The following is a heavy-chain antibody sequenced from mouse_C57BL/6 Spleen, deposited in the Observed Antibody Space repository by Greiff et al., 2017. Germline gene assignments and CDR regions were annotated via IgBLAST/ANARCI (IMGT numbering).Heavy chain of an antibody. Sequence: QVQLKQSGPELVKPGASVKISCKASGYTFTDYYINWVKQRPGQGLEWIGWIFPGSGSTYYNEKFKGKATLTVDKSSSTAYMLLSSLTSEDSAVYFCARNYGSSSNWYFDVWGTGTTVTVSS. CDR1: GYTFTDYY. CDR2: IFPGSGST. J-gene: IGHJ1*03. V-gene: IGHV1-75*01. D-gene: IGHD1-1*01. CDR3: ARNYGSSSNWYFDV.